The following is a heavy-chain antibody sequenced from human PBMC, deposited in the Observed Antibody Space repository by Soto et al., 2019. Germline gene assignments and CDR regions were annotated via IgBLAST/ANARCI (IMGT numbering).Heavy chain of an antibody. V-gene: IGHV3-9*01. D-gene: IGHD3-22*01. CDR2: ISWNSGSI. CDR3: AKGSVQYYDSSGYCDY. CDR1: GFTFDDYA. Sequence: LRLSCAASGFTFDDYAMHWVRQAPGKGLEWVSGISWNSGSIGYADSVKGRFTISRDNAKNSLYLQMNSLRAEDTALYYCAKGSVQYYDSSGYCDYWGQGTLVTVSS. J-gene: IGHJ4*02.